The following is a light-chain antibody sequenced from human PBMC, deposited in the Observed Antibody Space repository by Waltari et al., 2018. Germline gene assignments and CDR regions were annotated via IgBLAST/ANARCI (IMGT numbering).Light chain of an antibody. J-gene: IGKJ2*02. V-gene: IGKV3-15*01. Sequence: IVLTQSPVTLSVSPGERVTLSCRAIQSVRTNVAWYQQQPGQAPRLLIYGASKRATGIPARFSGTGSGTEFTLTISSLQSEDFAVYFCHHYNDWPPGTFGQGTKLDSK. CDR1: QSVRTN. CDR2: GAS. CDR3: HHYNDWPPGT.